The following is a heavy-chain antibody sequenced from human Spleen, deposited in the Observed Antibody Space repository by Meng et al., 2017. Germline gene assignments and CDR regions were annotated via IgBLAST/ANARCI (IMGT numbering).Heavy chain of an antibody. J-gene: IGHJ4*02. V-gene: IGHV4-38-2*02. CDR3: ARGLYCGYTSCYGPEFGY. Sequence: SETLSLTCTVSGYSISSGYYWGWIRQPPGKGLEWIGSIYHSGSTYYNPSLKSRVTISVDTSKNQFALRLRSVTAADTAVYYCARGLYCGYTSCYGPEFGYWGQGTLVTVSS. CDR1: GYSISSGYY. D-gene: IGHD2-2*01. CDR2: IYHSGST.